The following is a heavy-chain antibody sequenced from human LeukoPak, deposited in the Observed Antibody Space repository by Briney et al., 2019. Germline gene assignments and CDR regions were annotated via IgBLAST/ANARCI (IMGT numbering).Heavy chain of an antibody. V-gene: IGHV4-39*01. CDR2: IYYSGRT. Sequence: PSETLSLTCSVSGDSVSRSDSYWDWIRLPPGKGLEWIGTIYYSGRTYYSPSLKSRVTMSVDPSNNQFSLNLRSVTAADTALYYCARRRYYDGSGYLEWGQGTLLSVSS. J-gene: IGHJ1*01. CDR3: ARRRYYDGSGYLE. D-gene: IGHD3-22*01. CDR1: GDSVSRSDSY.